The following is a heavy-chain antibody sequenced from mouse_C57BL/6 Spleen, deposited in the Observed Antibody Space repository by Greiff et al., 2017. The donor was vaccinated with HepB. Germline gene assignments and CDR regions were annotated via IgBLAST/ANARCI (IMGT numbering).Heavy chain of an antibody. CDR2: IYPRDGST. CDR3: ARRGGSSPYYIDY. CDR1: GYTFTDYT. V-gene: IGHV1-78*01. Sequence: VQLQQSDAELVKPGASVKISCKVSGYTFTDYTIHWMKQRPEQGLEWIGYIYPRDGSTKYNEKFKGKATLTADKSSSTAYMQLNSLTSEDSAVYFCARRGGSSPYYIDYWGQGTTLTVSS. D-gene: IGHD1-1*01. J-gene: IGHJ2*01.